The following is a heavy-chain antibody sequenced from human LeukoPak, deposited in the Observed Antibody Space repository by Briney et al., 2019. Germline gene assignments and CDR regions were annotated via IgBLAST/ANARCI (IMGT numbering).Heavy chain of an antibody. V-gene: IGHV3-23*01. J-gene: IGHJ3*02. D-gene: IGHD3-22*01. Sequence: QPGGSLRLSCAASGFTFSSYAMSWVRQAPGKGLEWVSAISGSGGSTYYADSVKGRFTISRDNSKNTLYLQMNSLRAEDTAVYYCAKTIVVTILPNDAFDIWGQGTMVTVSS. CDR1: GFTFSSYA. CDR3: AKTIVVTILPNDAFDI. CDR2: ISGSGGST.